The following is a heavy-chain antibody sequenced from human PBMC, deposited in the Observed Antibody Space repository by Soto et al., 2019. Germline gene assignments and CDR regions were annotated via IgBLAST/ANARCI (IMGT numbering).Heavy chain of an antibody. V-gene: IGHV1-69*13. D-gene: IGHD2-2*01. CDR3: AREEYCSSTSCEHTGDY. CDR2: IIPIFGTA. J-gene: IGHJ4*02. CDR1: GGTFSSYA. Sequence: SVKVSCKASGGTFSSYAISWVRQAPGQGLEWMGGIIPIFGTANYAQKFQGRVTITADESTSTAYMELSSLRSEDTAVYYCAREEYCSSTSCEHTGDYWGQGTLVTVSS.